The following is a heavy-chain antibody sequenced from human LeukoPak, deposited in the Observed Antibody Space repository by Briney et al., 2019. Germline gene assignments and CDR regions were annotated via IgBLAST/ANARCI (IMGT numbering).Heavy chain of an antibody. D-gene: IGHD3-10*01. V-gene: IGHV3-66*01. CDR2: IYSGGSI. CDR3: ASSRRQFGEFLRHFDY. Sequence: QPGGSLRLSCAASGFIVSSKYMSWVRRAPGKGLEWVSVIYSGGSIYYADSVKGRFTISRDNSKNTLYLQMNSLRDEDTAVYYCASSRRQFGEFLRHFDYWGQGTLVTVSS. CDR1: GFIVSSKY. J-gene: IGHJ4*02.